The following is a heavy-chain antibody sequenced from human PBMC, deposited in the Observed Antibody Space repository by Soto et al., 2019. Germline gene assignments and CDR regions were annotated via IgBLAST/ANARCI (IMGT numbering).Heavy chain of an antibody. CDR2: ISSTTNYI. Sequence: WGSLRLSCAASGFTFTRYSMNWVRQAPGKGLEWVSSISSTTNYIYYGDSMKGRFTISRDNAKNSLYLEMNSLRAEDTAVYYCARESEDLTSNFDYWGQGTLVTVSS. J-gene: IGHJ4*02. CDR1: GFTFTRYS. CDR3: ARESEDLTSNFDY. V-gene: IGHV3-21*06.